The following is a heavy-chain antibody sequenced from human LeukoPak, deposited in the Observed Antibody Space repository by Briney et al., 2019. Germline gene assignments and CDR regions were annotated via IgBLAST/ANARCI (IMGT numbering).Heavy chain of an antibody. Sequence: ASVKVSCKASGGTFSSYAISWVRQAPGQGLEWMGRIIPILGIANYAQKFQGRVTITADKSTSTAYMELSSLRSEDTAVYYCARGGVGSSTSSFNWFDPWGQGTLVTVSS. D-gene: IGHD2-2*01. CDR1: GGTFSSYA. CDR3: ARGGVGSSTSSFNWFDP. J-gene: IGHJ5*02. CDR2: IIPILGIA. V-gene: IGHV1-69*04.